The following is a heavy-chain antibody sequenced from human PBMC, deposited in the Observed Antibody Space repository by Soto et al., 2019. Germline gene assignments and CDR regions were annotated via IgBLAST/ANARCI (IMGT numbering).Heavy chain of an antibody. D-gene: IGHD4-17*01. V-gene: IGHV1-46*01. CDR1: GYTFTHYY. Sequence: ASVKVSCKASGYTFTHYYIHWVRQAPGQGLEWMGMINPSGGSTDYAQKFQGRVTMTTDTSTTTAYMELSSLRSDDTAVYYCAAVRSPTVTLVDAFDIWGQGTMVTVSS. J-gene: IGHJ3*02. CDR2: INPSGGST. CDR3: AAVRSPTVTLVDAFDI.